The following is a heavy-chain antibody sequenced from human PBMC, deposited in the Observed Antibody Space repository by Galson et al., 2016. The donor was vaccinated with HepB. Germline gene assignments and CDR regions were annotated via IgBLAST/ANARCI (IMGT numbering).Heavy chain of an antibody. J-gene: IGHJ5*02. V-gene: IGHV4-59*01. CDR2: IHSNGVT. D-gene: IGHD1-26*01. CDR3: ARVVGGNPWFDP. Sequence: SETLSLTCTVSGGSMQGYYWGWIRRSPGKGLEWIGDIHSNGVTNYNPSLKSRVIISVDTSKSQFSLRLSSVTAADTAVYSCARVVGGNPWFDPWGQGTLVTVSS. CDR1: GGSMQGYY.